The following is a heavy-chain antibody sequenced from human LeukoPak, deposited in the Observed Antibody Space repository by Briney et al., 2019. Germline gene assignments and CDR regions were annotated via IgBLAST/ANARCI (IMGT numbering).Heavy chain of an antibody. CDR2: INPNSGGT. CDR1: GYTFTSYD. CDR3: ARDDEWELPFDY. D-gene: IGHD1-26*01. Sequence: ASVKVSCKASGYTFTSYDINWVRQATGQGLEWMGRINPNSGGTNYAQKFQGRVTMTRDTSISTAYMELSRLRSDDTAVYYCARDDEWELPFDYWGKRTLVTVSS. V-gene: IGHV1-2*06. J-gene: IGHJ4*02.